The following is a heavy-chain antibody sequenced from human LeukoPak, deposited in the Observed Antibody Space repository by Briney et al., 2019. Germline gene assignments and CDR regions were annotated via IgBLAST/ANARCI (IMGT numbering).Heavy chain of an antibody. J-gene: IGHJ4*02. D-gene: IGHD3-10*01. CDR2: VSYDGSNE. CDR1: GFSFSTYA. Sequence: GRSLRLSCAASGFSFSTYAVHWVRQAPGKGLEWVAVVSYDGSNEYYADSVKGRFTISRDNSKNTLYLQMNSLRAEDTAVYYCANYHSGSYSPPYDYWGQGTLVTVSS. CDR3: ANYHSGSYSPPYDY. V-gene: IGHV3-30-3*01.